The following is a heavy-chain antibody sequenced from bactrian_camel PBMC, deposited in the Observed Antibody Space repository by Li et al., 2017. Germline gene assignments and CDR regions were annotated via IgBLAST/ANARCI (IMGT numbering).Heavy chain of an antibody. D-gene: IGHD5*01. CDR1: GYANC. V-gene: IGHV3S53*01. J-gene: IGHJ4*01. CDR2: FSPNAVT. CDR3: VARDSGLCYGWGPSSYKY. Sequence: QLVESGGGSVQPGGSLRLSCAASGYANCLAWFRQAPGKERERVAGFSPNAVTDYADSVKGRFTISLDNAKNTLYLEMNELKPDDTGMYYCVARDSGLCYGWGPSSYKYWVQGTQVTVS.